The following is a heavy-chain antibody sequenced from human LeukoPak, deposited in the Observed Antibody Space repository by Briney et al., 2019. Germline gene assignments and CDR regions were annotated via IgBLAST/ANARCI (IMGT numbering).Heavy chain of an antibody. CDR1: GFTFSSYA. V-gene: IGHV3-23*01. CDR2: ISGSGGST. CDR3: AKGTYDSSGSPVDY. D-gene: IGHD3-22*01. J-gene: IGHJ4*02. Sequence: GGSLRLSCAASGFTFSSYAMSWVRQAPGKGLEWVSAISGSGGSTYYADSVKGRFTISRDNSKNTLYLQMNSLRAEDTAVYYCAKGTYDSSGSPVDYWGQGTLVTVSS.